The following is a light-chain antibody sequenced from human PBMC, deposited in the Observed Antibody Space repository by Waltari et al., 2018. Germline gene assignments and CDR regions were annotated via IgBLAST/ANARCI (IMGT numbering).Light chain of an antibody. J-gene: IGLJ2*01. V-gene: IGLV2-23*02. CDR1: SSDVGGYNY. Sequence: QSALTQPASVSGSPGQSITISCTGTSSDVGGYNYVPWYQQYPGKAPKLMIYDVSKRPSGVSTRFSGSKSGNTASLTISGLQAEDEADYYCCSYAGSRIHVLFGGGTKLTVL. CDR3: CSYAGSRIHVL. CDR2: DVS.